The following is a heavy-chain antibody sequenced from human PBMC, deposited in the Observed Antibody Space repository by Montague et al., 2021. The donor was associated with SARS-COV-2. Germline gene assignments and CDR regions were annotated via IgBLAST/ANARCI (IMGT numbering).Heavy chain of an antibody. D-gene: IGHD6-19*01. Sequence: SGSLSCAASGFSFEPYSLHWVRQVPGKGLDWVSSLSWNSEIVPYADSVRGRFAISRDNAKSSLYLQMNNLKPEDTAFYYCTRDTHVAAFDAWGQGALVTVSS. CDR3: TRDTHVAAFDA. V-gene: IGHV3-9*01. CDR1: GFSFEPYS. J-gene: IGHJ5*02. CDR2: LSWNSEIV.